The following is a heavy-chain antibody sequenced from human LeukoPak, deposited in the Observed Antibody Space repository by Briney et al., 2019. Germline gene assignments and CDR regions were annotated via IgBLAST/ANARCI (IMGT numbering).Heavy chain of an antibody. CDR2: IYTNGGI. Sequence: PSETLSLTCTVSGGSISSSYWSWIRQPAGKGLEWIGRIYTNGGINYNPSLKSRVTISFDKSQNQLSLRLSSVTDADTAVYYCAKTRSSPSWFDPWGQGTLVTVSS. J-gene: IGHJ5*02. CDR3: AKTRSSPSWFDP. CDR1: GGSISSSY. V-gene: IGHV4-4*07.